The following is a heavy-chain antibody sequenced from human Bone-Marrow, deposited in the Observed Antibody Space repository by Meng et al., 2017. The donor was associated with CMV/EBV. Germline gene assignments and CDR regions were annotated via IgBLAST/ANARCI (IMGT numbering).Heavy chain of an antibody. J-gene: IGHJ6*02. D-gene: IGHD3-10*01. CDR3: AREQLVSKWFVGAMDV. CDR2: ISSSGSTI. V-gene: IGHV3-48*03. Sequence: LSLTCAASGFTFSSYEMNWVRQAPGKGLEWVSYISSSGSTIYYADSVKGRFTISRDNAKNSLYLQMNSLRAEDTAVYYCAREQLVSKWFVGAMDVWGQGTTVTVSS. CDR1: GFTFSSYE.